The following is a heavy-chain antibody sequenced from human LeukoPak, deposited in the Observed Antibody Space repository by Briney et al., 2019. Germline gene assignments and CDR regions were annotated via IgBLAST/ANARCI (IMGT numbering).Heavy chain of an antibody. Sequence: GGSLRLSCAASGFTFSSYWMSWVRQAPGKGLEWVANIKQDGSEKYYVDSVKGRFTISRDNAKNSLYLQMNSLRAEDTAVYYCARGQGYDGSAYPYHFDYWGQGTLVTVSS. CDR1: GFTFSSYW. CDR2: IKQDGSEK. J-gene: IGHJ4*02. CDR3: ARGQGYDGSAYPYHFDY. D-gene: IGHD3-22*01. V-gene: IGHV3-7*04.